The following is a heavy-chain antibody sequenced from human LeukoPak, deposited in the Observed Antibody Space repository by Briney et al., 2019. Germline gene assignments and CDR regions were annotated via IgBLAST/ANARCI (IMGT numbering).Heavy chain of an antibody. CDR3: ARDRVAVAGMPNWFDP. Sequence: GASVKVSCKASGYTFTGYFMHWVRQAPGQGLEWVGWINPNSGGTNYAQKFQGRVTMTRDTSISTAYMELSRLRSDDTAVYYCARDRVAVAGMPNWFDPWGQGTLVTVSS. CDR2: INPNSGGT. V-gene: IGHV1-2*02. J-gene: IGHJ5*02. D-gene: IGHD6-19*01. CDR1: GYTFTGYF.